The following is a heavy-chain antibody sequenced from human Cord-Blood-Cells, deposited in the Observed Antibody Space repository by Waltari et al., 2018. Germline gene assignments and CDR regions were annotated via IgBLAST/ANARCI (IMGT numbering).Heavy chain of an antibody. J-gene: IGHJ4*02. V-gene: IGHV3-53*01. D-gene: IGHD3-10*01. CDR1: VFTVSSIY. CDR2: IYSGGST. Sequence: EVQLVESGGGLIQPGGALRLACLAPVFTVSSIYMSWGRQAQGKGLEWVSVIYSGGSTYYADSVKGRFTISRDNSKNTLYLQMNSLRAEDTAVYYCARVGYYGSGSYFDYWGQGTLVTVSS. CDR3: ARVGYYGSGSYFDY.